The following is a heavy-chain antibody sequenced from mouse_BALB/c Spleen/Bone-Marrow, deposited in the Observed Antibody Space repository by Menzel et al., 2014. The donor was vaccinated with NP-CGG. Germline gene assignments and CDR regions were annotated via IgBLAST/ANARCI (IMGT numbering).Heavy chain of an antibody. CDR2: INPYNGGS. D-gene: IGHD1-1*01. CDR3: AREGYGSSYGFAY. CDR1: GYSFAGYT. J-gene: IGHJ3*01. V-gene: IGHV1-31*01. Sequence: EVQLQQSGPELVKPGASMKISCKASGYSFAGYTMNWVKQSHGKNLEWIGLINPYNGGSSYNQKFKGKAALTVDKSSSTAYMELLSLTSEDSAVYYCAREGYGSSYGFAYWGQGTLVTVSA.